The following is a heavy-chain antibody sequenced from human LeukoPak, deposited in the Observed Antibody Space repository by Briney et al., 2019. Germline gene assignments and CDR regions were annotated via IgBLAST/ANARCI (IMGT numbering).Heavy chain of an antibody. CDR2: INPNSGGT. J-gene: IGHJ5*02. Sequence: ASVKVSCKASGYTFTGYYIHWVRQAPGQGLEWMGWINPNSGGTNYAQKFQGRVTMTRDTSISTAYMELSRLRSDDTAVYYCARDLEVWNYYFPPNWLDPWGQGTLVTVSS. CDR1: GYTFTGYY. D-gene: IGHD1-7*01. V-gene: IGHV1-2*02. CDR3: ARDLEVWNYYFPPNWLDP.